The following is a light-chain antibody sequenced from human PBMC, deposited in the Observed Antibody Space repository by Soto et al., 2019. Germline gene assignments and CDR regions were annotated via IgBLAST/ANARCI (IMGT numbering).Light chain of an antibody. CDR2: RDS. CDR1: NIGSKN. J-gene: IGLJ2*01. Sequence: SYELTQPLSVSVALGQTARITCGGNNIGSKNVHWYQQKLGQAPVLVIYRDSNRPSGIPERFSGSNSGNTATLTISRAQAGDEADYYCQVWDSSTAYVVFGGGTKLTVL. V-gene: IGLV3-9*01. CDR3: QVWDSSTAYVV.